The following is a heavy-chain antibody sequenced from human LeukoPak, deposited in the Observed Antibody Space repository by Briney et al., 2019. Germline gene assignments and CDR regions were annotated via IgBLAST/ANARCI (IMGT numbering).Heavy chain of an antibody. V-gene: IGHV3-23*01. J-gene: IGHJ4*02. Sequence: GGSLRLSCAASGFVLSNYAMSWVRQAPGKGLEWVSTISASGSRTYYTDSVKGRFSISRDNSKNTLYLQMNSLRAEDTAVYYCARGKGHDTSSTDYWGQGTLVTVSS. CDR3: ARGKGHDTSSTDY. D-gene: IGHD3-10*01. CDR2: ISASGSRT. CDR1: GFVLSNYA.